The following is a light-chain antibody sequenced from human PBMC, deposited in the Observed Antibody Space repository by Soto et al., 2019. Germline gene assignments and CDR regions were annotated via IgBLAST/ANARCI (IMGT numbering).Light chain of an antibody. J-gene: IGLJ1*01. CDR1: NIGSKN. Sequence: SYELTQPLSVSVALGQTARITCGGNNIGSKNVHWYQQKPGQAPVLVIYRDINRPSGIPERFSGSNSGNTATLTISRAQAGDEADYYCSSYAGSSNVFGTGTKLTVL. V-gene: IGLV3-9*01. CDR2: RDI. CDR3: SSYAGSSNV.